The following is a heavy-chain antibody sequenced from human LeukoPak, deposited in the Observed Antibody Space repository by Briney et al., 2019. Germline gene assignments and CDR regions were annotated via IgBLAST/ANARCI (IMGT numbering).Heavy chain of an antibody. CDR1: GFTFTTYA. D-gene: IGHD3-3*01. CDR2: TTGSGGST. J-gene: IGHJ3*02. Sequence: PGGSLRLSCAASGFTFTTYAMSWVRQAPGKGLEWVSGTTGSGGSTYYADSVKGRFTISRDNSKNTLSLQMNSLRAEDTAAYYCAKGPNFWLTPIAFAIWGQGTMVTVSS. CDR3: AKGPNFWLTPIAFAI. V-gene: IGHV3-23*01.